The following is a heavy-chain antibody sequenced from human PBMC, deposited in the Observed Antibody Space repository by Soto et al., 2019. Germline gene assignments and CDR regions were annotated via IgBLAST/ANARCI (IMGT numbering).Heavy chain of an antibody. CDR1: GGTFSSYA. D-gene: IGHD3-22*01. V-gene: IGHV1-69*13. CDR2: IIPIFGTA. J-gene: IGHJ6*02. Sequence: SVKVSCKASGGTFSSYAISWVRQAPGQGLEWMGGIIPIFGTANYAQKFQGRVTITADESTSTAYMELSSLRSEDTAVYYCASSMIVVVINSNGMDVWGQGTTVTVS. CDR3: ASSMIVVVINSNGMDV.